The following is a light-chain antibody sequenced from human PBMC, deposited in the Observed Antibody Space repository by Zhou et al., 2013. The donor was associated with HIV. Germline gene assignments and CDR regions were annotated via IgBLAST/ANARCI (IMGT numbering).Light chain of an antibody. V-gene: IGKV3-20*01. CDR1: QSVTANF. Sequence: EIVLTQSPGTLSLSPGERATLSCSASQSVTANFLAWYQQKPGQAPRLLIYGASSRAIGIPDRISGSGSGTDFTLTIGSLEPEDFALYYCQQYDKSPMTFGQGTKVEI. CDR2: GAS. J-gene: IGKJ1*01. CDR3: QQYDKSPMT.